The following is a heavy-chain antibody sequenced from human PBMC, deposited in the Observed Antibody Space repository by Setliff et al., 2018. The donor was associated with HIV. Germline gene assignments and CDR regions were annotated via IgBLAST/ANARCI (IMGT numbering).Heavy chain of an antibody. CDR1: GFIFTNAW. V-gene: IGHV3-15*01. CDR2: ISSKETGGTT. D-gene: IGHD2-21*01. J-gene: IGHJ4*02. CDR3: AADIPTPLAQIDY. Sequence: GGSLRLSCETSGFIFTNAWMSWVRQTPEKGLEWVGRISSKETGGTTEYAAPVKGRFTISRDDSKNTLYLQMNTMKTEDTAVYYCAADIPTPLAQIDYWGQGTLVTVSS.